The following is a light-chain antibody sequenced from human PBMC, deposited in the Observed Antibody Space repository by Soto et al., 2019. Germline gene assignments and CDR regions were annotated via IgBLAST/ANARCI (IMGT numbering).Light chain of an antibody. Sequence: DIVLTQSPGTLSLSPGERATLSCRASQSVSSKYLAWYQQKPGRAPRVLIYGTSIRASGVPERFSGGGSGTDFTLTITRLEPEDFAVYYCQQYGSSLFTFGPGTKVDFK. CDR2: GTS. V-gene: IGKV3-20*01. CDR1: QSVSSKY. J-gene: IGKJ3*01. CDR3: QQYGSSLFT.